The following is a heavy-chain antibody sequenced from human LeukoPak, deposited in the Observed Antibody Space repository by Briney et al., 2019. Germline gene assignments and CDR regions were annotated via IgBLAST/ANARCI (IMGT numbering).Heavy chain of an antibody. D-gene: IGHD2-21*01. CDR3: ARAGDGLWWDTSLDY. CDR2: IYYSGST. CDR1: GGSISRYY. V-gene: IGHV4-59*01. J-gene: IGHJ4*02. Sequence: SETLSLTCTVSGGSISRYYWSWIRQPPGKGLEWIGYIYYSGSTNYNPSLKSRVTISVDTSKNQFSLKLSSVTAADTAVYYCARAGDGLWWDTSLDYWGQGTLVTVSS.